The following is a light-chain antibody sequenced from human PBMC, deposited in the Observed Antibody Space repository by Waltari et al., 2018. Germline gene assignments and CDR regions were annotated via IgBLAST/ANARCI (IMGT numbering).Light chain of an antibody. CDR2: NAN. J-gene: IGKJ4*01. CDR1: QDISSY. Sequence: DIQMSQSPASLSASVGDRVTITCRASQDISSYIDWYQQKPGKAPNLLIYNANNLASGVPSRFSGSGSGTEFTLTISSLQPEDFATYYCQQDKAYPLTFGGGTKVEIK. V-gene: IGKV1-17*01. CDR3: QQDKAYPLT.